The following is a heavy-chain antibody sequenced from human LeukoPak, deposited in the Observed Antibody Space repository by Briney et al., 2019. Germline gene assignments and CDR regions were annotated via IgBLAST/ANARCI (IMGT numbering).Heavy chain of an antibody. CDR1: GFTFSSYW. D-gene: IGHD3-22*01. CDR3: ARVGPGLTTPLDY. Sequence: GGSLRLSCAASGFTFSSYWMHWVRQAPGKGLVWVLRINSDGSSTSYADSVKGRFTISRDNAKNTLYLQMNSLRAEDTAVYYCARVGPGLTTPLDYWGQGTLVAVSS. J-gene: IGHJ4*02. V-gene: IGHV3-74*01. CDR2: INSDGSST.